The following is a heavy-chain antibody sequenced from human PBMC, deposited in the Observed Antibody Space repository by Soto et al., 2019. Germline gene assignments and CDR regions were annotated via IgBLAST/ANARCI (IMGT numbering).Heavy chain of an antibody. J-gene: IGHJ4*02. Sequence: GGSLRLSCAASGFTFSNAWMSWVRQAPGKGLEWVGRIKSKTDGGTTDYAAPVKGRFTISRDDSKNTLYLRMNSLKTEDTAVYYCTTGSYSSGWYRPYWFDYWGQGTLVTVSS. CDR1: GFTFSNAW. V-gene: IGHV3-15*01. CDR3: TTGSYSSGWYRPYWFDY. D-gene: IGHD6-19*01. CDR2: IKSKTDGGTT.